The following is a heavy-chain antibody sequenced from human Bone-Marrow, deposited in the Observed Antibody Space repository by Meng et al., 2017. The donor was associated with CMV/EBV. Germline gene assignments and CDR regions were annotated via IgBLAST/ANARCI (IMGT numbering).Heavy chain of an antibody. Sequence: SETLSLTCTVSDYSISSGYYWGWVRQPPGKGLQWIGSIYYTGTTHYDPSLKSRVTISVDTSKNQFSLKLSSVTAADTAVYYCARHELVVVMFDYWGQGTLVTVSS. CDR1: DYSISSGYY. J-gene: IGHJ4*02. D-gene: IGHD3-22*01. CDR2: IYYTGTT. CDR3: ARHELVVVMFDY. V-gene: IGHV4-38-2*02.